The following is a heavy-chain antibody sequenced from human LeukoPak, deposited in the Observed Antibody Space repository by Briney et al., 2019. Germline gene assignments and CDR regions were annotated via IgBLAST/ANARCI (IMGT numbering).Heavy chain of an antibody. J-gene: IGHJ4*02. CDR2: IGSSRSYI. D-gene: IGHD2-21*01. V-gene: IGHV3-21*06. CDR1: GFTFSIYC. Sequence: AGGSLRLSCAPSGFTFSIYCMKCARQAPGRGLEWLSSIGSSRSYIYYAYSVKGRFTISRDDSRNTVFLQMNSLRVEDTAIYYCARAQCGGDCSTPPLGIPFWGQGTLVSVSP. CDR3: ARAQCGGDCSTPPLGIPF.